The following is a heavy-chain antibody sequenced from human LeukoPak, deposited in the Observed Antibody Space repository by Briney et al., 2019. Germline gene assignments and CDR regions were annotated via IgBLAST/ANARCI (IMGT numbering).Heavy chain of an antibody. CDR2: IYYSGST. J-gene: IGHJ3*02. CDR1: GGSISSYY. Sequence: PETLSLTCTVPGGSISSYYWSSIRQPPGEGLEWIGHIYYSGSTNYNPSLKSLVTISVDKSKNKFSLKLSSVTAADTAVYYCARQLLWFGELFSNDAFDIWGQGTMVTVSS. CDR3: ARQLLWFGELFSNDAFDI. D-gene: IGHD3-10*01. V-gene: IGHV4-59*08.